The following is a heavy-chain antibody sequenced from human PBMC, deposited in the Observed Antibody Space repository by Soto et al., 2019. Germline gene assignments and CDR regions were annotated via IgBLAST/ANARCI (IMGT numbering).Heavy chain of an antibody. V-gene: IGHV1-58*01. CDR1: GFTFTSSA. CDR2: IVVGSGNT. J-gene: IGHJ3*01. CDR3: AADHRLETYYYDSSGYRG. Sequence: SVKVSCKASGFTFTSSAVQWVRQARGQRLEWIGWIVVGSGNTNYAQKFQERVTITRDMSTSTAYMELSSLRSEDTAVYYCAADHRLETYYYDSSGYRGWGQGTMVTVSS. D-gene: IGHD3-22*01.